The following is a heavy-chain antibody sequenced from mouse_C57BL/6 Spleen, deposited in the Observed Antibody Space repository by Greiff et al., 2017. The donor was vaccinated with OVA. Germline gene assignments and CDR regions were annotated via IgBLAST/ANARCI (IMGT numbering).Heavy chain of an antibody. V-gene: IGHV7-3*01. CDR1: GFTFTDYY. D-gene: IGHD1-1*01. CDR3: ARFHYYGRAMDY. CDR2: IRNKANGYTT. J-gene: IGHJ4*01. Sequence: EVQRVESGGGLVQPGGSLSLSCAASGFTFTDYYMSWVRQPPGKALEWLGFIRNKANGYTTEYSASVKGRFTISRDNSQSILYLQMNALRAEDSATYYCARFHYYGRAMDYWGQGTSVTVSS.